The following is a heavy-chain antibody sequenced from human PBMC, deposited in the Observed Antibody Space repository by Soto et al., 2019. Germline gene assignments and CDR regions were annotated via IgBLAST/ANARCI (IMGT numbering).Heavy chain of an antibody. J-gene: IGHJ3*02. CDR3: ARQSHDYDAFDI. CDR1: GGSISSTFYY. Sequence: QLQMQESGPGLVKPSETLSLTCTVSGGSISSTFYYWGWIRQSPGRRLDWIGYIFYTGNTYYNPSLRSRVSISVDTSNNQFSLMLNSVTAADTAVYYCARQSHDYDAFDIWGRGTMITVSS. V-gene: IGHV4-39*01. CDR2: IFYTGNT. D-gene: IGHD1-1*01.